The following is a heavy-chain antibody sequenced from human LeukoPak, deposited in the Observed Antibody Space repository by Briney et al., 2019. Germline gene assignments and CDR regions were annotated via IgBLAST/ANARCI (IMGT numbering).Heavy chain of an antibody. D-gene: IGHD6-13*01. CDR1: GYSFTSYW. V-gene: IGHV5-51*01. Sequence: RGESLKISCKGSGYSFTSYWIGWVRQMPGKGLEWTGIIYPGDSDTRYSPSFQGQVTISADKSISTAYLQWSSLKASNTAMYYCARIAAAGTFEYFQHWGQGTLVTVSS. CDR3: ARIAAAGTFEYFQH. CDR2: IYPGDSDT. J-gene: IGHJ1*01.